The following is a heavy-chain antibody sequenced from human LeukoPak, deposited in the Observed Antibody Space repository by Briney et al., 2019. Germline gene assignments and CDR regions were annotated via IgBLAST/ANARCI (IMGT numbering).Heavy chain of an antibody. Sequence: SETLSLTCTVSGGSISSYYWSWIRQPPRKGLEWIGYIYYSGSTNYSPSLKSRVTISVDTSKNQFLLKLSSVTAADTAVYYCARGPRELLYDAFDIWGQGTMVTVSS. J-gene: IGHJ3*02. V-gene: IGHV4-59*01. D-gene: IGHD3-10*01. CDR2: IYYSGST. CDR3: ARGPRELLYDAFDI. CDR1: GGSISSYY.